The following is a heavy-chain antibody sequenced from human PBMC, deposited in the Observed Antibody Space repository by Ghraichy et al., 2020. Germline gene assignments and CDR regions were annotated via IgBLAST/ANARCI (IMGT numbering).Heavy chain of an antibody. J-gene: IGHJ4*02. D-gene: IGHD4-23*01. CDR1: GGSISSGNYC. V-gene: IGHV4-30-4*01. Sequence: SETLSLTCTVSGGSISSGNYCWTWIRQPPGKGLEWIGYIYYSGSTYYNASIKSRVTISIDTSKNQFFLNVTSVTAADTAVYYCARGADYGGRLDSWGQGTLLTVSS. CDR3: ARGADYGGRLDS. CDR2: IYYSGST.